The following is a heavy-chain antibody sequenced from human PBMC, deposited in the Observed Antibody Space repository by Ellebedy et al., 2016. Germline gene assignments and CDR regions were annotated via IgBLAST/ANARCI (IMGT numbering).Heavy chain of an antibody. J-gene: IGHJ4*02. CDR1: GGSISSGSYY. V-gene: IGHV4-61*02. D-gene: IGHD3-10*01. Sequence: SETLSLTXTVSGGSISSGSYYWSWIRQPAGKGLEWIGRIYISGSTNYNPFLKSRVTMSVDTSKNQFSLKLSSVTAADTAVYYCARGGQGSGLYYFDYWGQGTLVTVSS. CDR2: IYISGST. CDR3: ARGGQGSGLYYFDY.